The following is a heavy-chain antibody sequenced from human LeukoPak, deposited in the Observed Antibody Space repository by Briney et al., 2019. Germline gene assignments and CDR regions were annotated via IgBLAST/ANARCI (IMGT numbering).Heavy chain of an antibody. CDR2: IYHSGST. D-gene: IGHD1-26*01. J-gene: IGHJ4*02. CDR3: ARGLSLGAASLDY. V-gene: IGHV4-30-2*01. CDR1: GGSISSGGYY. Sequence: SETLSLTRTVSGGSISSGGYYWSWIRQPPGKGLEWIGYIYHSGSTYYNPSLKSRVTISVDRSKNQFSLKLSSVTAADTAVYYCARGLSLGAASLDYWGQGTLVTVSS.